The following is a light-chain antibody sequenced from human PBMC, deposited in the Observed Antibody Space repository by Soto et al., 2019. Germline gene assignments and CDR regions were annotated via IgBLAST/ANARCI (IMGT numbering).Light chain of an antibody. Sequence: DIQMTQSPSSLSASVGDRVTITCQASQDISNYLNWYQQKPGKVPKLLIYDASNLETEVPSRFSGSGAGTDFTFPISSLQPEDIATYYCQQYDNLPPYTFGQGTKLEIK. CDR2: DAS. CDR3: QQYDNLPPYT. CDR1: QDISNY. V-gene: IGKV1-33*01. J-gene: IGKJ2*01.